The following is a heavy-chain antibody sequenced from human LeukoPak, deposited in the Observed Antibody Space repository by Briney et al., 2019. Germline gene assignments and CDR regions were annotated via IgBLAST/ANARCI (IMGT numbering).Heavy chain of an antibody. V-gene: IGHV3-48*04. Sequence: GGSLRLSCAASGFTFSSYSMNWVRQAPGKGLEWVSYISSSSSTIYYADSVKGRFTISRDNAKNSLYLQMNSLTVEDTAVYYCVYVAYNWNPGSAWGQGTLVTVSS. J-gene: IGHJ5*02. D-gene: IGHD1-20*01. CDR1: GFTFSSYS. CDR3: VYVAYNWNPGSA. CDR2: ISSSSSTI.